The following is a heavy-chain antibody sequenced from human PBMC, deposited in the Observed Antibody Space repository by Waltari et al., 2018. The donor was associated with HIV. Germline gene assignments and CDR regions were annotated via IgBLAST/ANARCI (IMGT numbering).Heavy chain of an antibody. D-gene: IGHD2-21*02. J-gene: IGHJ4*02. Sequence: EVHLVESGGGLVQPGRSLRLSCTAAGFTFGDYGISWYRQAPGKGLEWLILIGGKAFSGSTEYAASVKGRVTVSRDDSKSIAYLQINSLKTEDTAVYYCTRSLLATANLWSGGYWGQGALVTVSS. CDR1: GFTFGDYG. CDR2: IGGKAFSGST. V-gene: IGHV3-49*03. CDR3: TRSLLATANLWSGGY.